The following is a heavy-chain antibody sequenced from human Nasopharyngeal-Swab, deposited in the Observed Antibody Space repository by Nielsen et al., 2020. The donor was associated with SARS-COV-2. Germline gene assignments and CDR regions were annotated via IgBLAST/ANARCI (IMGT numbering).Heavy chain of an antibody. Sequence: GSLRLSCAVYGGSFSGYYWSWIRQPPRKGLEWIGEINHSGSTNYNPSLKSRVTISVDTSKNQFSLKLSSVTAADTAVYYCARAREYSSSSPAFDIWGQGTMVTVSS. CDR1: GGSFSGYY. CDR3: ARAREYSSSSPAFDI. CDR2: INHSGST. V-gene: IGHV4-34*01. J-gene: IGHJ3*02. D-gene: IGHD6-6*01.